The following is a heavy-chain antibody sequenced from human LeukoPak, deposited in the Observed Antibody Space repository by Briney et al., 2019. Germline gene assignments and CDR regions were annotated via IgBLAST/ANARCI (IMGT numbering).Heavy chain of an antibody. CDR3: ARGDREHYLDTSGYYRSAWYFDL. Sequence: PSETLSLTCTVSGGSISSGNKFWSWIRQHPGKGLEWIGYIYYSGSTSYNPSLKSRVTISVDTSKNQFSLKLSSVTAADTAVYYCARGDREHYLDTSGYYRSAWYFDLWGRDTLVTVSS. CDR2: IYYSGST. CDR1: GGSISSGNKF. D-gene: IGHD3-22*01. V-gene: IGHV4-31*03. J-gene: IGHJ2*01.